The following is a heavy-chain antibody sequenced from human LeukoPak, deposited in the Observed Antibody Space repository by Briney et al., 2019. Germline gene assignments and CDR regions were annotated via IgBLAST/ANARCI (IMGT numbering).Heavy chain of an antibody. Sequence: SETLSLTCAVYGGSFSAYYWSWIRQPPGKGLEWIGEINHSGSTNYNPSLKSRVNISVDTSKNQFSLKLSSVTAADTAVYYCASARDFGWEGVWNWGQGTLVTVSS. D-gene: IGHD6-19*01. CDR2: INHSGST. J-gene: IGHJ4*02. CDR3: ASARDFGWEGVWN. V-gene: IGHV4-34*01. CDR1: GGSFSAYY.